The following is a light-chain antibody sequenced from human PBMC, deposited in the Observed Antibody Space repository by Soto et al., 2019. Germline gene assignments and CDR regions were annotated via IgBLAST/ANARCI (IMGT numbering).Light chain of an antibody. V-gene: IGKV3-15*01. CDR1: QSVSNN. J-gene: IGKJ1*01. Sequence: EIVMTQSPATLSVSPGERATLSCRASQSVSNNLAWYQQNPGQAPRLLFYGASTRATGIPARFSGSGSGTEFTLTNSSLQSEDFAVYYCQQYNNWPRTFGQGTKVDIK. CDR2: GAS. CDR3: QQYNNWPRT.